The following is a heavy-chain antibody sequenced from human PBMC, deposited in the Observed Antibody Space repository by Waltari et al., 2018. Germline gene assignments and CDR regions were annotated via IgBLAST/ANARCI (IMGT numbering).Heavy chain of an antibody. J-gene: IGHJ5*02. V-gene: IGHV7-4-1*02. CDR1: GYSFPNSA. Sequence: QVQLVQSGSELKKPGASVKVSCKASGYSFPNSAINWIRQAPGQGLELMGWGNTNTRNPVYVQGFTGRFVFSLDTSVNTAYLQINSLKAEDTAVYFCAREVVPPARVVVNWFDPWGQGTLVTVSS. CDR2: GNTNTRNP. D-gene: IGHD2-2*01. CDR3: AREVVPPARVVVNWFDP.